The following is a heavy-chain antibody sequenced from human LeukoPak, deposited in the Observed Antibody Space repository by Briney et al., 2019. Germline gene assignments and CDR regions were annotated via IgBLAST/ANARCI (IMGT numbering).Heavy chain of an antibody. CDR2: ISGSDGST. Sequence: PGGSLRLSCAASGFTFSIYAMTWVRQAPGKGLEWVSAISGSDGSTYYADSVKGRFTISRDNSKNTLYLQMNSLRAEDTAVYYCAELGITMIGGVWGKGTTVTISS. CDR1: GFTFSIYA. CDR3: AELGITMIGGV. V-gene: IGHV3-23*01. D-gene: IGHD3-10*02. J-gene: IGHJ6*04.